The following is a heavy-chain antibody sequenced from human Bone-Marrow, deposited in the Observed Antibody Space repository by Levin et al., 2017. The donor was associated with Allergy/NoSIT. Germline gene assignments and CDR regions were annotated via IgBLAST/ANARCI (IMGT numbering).Heavy chain of an antibody. V-gene: IGHV3-69-1*02. CDR3: ARAEEDSGWSWFDP. Sequence: SCAASGFSFSEYSMNWVRQAPGKRPEWVSSISPTSHSIYYADFVKGRFTISRDNADNSLHLQMNSLTVEDTAVYYCARAEEDSGWSWFDPWGQGNLVIVSS. CDR2: ISPTSHSI. J-gene: IGHJ5*02. D-gene: IGHD6-19*01. CDR1: GFSFSEYS.